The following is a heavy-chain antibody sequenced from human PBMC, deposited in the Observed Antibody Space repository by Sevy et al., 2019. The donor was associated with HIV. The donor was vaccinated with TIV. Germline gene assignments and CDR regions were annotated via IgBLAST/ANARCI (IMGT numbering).Heavy chain of an antibody. Sequence: GGSLRLSCAASEFNFGIYWMSWVRQAPGKGLEYVANIKQDGSQRYYGDSVRGRFTISRDNSENSLFLEMNSLRDEDTAVYYCASQAAYFDNWGPGTQVTVSS. D-gene: IGHD2-15*01. CDR2: IKQDGSQR. J-gene: IGHJ4*02. CDR1: EFNFGIYW. CDR3: ASQAAYFDN. V-gene: IGHV3-7*01.